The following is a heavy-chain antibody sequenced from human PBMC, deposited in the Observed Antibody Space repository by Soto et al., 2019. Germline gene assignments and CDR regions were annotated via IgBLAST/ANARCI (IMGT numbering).Heavy chain of an antibody. V-gene: IGHV3-7*01. D-gene: IGHD6-13*01. Sequence: GGSLRLSCAASGFTFSSYWMIWVRQAPGEGLEWVANIKQDGSEKYYVDSVKGRFTISRDNAKNSLYLQMNSLRAEDTAVYYCARESLGSSSWYGVGTDYFDYWGQGTLVTVSS. CDR2: IKQDGSEK. CDR3: ARESLGSSSWYGVGTDYFDY. J-gene: IGHJ4*02. CDR1: GFTFSSYW.